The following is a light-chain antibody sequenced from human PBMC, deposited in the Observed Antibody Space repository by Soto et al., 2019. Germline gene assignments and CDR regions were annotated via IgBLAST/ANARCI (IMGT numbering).Light chain of an antibody. V-gene: IGKV3-20*01. CDR3: QQFSSHPLT. J-gene: IGKJ4*01. CDR1: QTVRNNY. Sequence: GWTQSRGTLSLSAGDRSTISCRASQTVRNNYLAWYQQKPGQAPRLLIYDASSRATGIPDRFSGGGSGTDFTLTISRLEPEDFAVYSCQQFSSHPLTFGGGTKVDIK. CDR2: DAS.